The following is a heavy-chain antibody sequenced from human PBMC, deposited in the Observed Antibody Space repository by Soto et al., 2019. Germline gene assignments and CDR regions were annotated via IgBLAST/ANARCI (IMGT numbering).Heavy chain of an antibody. Sequence: QVQLVQSGAEVKKPGASVKVSCKASGYTFTSYDINWVRQATGQGLEWMGWMNPNSGNTGYAQKFQGRVTMTRNTSTITAYMELSSLRSEDTAVYSCARRGYSSSWYYYYYYGMDVWGQGTTVTVSS. CDR2: MNPNSGNT. CDR3: ARRGYSSSWYYYYYYGMDV. J-gene: IGHJ6*02. V-gene: IGHV1-8*01. D-gene: IGHD6-13*01. CDR1: GYTFTSYD.